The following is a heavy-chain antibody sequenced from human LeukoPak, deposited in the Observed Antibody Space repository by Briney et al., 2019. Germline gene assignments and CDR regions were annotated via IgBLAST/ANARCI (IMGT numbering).Heavy chain of an antibody. V-gene: IGHV4-34*01. J-gene: IGHJ4*02. D-gene: IGHD3-10*01. CDR3: ARGWPYYYGSGSYYIWDY. Sequence: SETLSLTCAVYGGSFSGYYWSWIRQPPGKGLEWIGEINHSGSTNYNPSLKSRVTISVDTSKNQFSLKLSSVTAADTAVYYCARGWPYYYGSGSYYIWDYWGQGTLVTVSS. CDR2: INHSGST. CDR1: GGSFSGYY.